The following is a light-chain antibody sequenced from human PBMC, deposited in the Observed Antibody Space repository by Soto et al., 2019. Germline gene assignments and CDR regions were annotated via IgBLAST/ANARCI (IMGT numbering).Light chain of an antibody. CDR2: GAS. J-gene: IGKJ3*01. CDR3: QQYGSSPLFT. Sequence: EIVLTQSPGTLSLSPGERATLSCRASQSVSSSYLAWYQQKPGQAPRLLIYGASSRATGIPDRFSGSGSGTDFTLTIRRLEPEDFAVYYCQQYGSSPLFTFGPGTKVHIK. CDR1: QSVSSSY. V-gene: IGKV3-20*01.